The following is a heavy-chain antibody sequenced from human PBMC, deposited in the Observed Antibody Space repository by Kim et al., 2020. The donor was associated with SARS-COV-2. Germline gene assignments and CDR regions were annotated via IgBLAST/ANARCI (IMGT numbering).Heavy chain of an antibody. CDR3: ATVFLVRGVILSYFDY. D-gene: IGHD3-10*01. CDR1: GYTLTELS. Sequence: ASVKVSCKVSGYTLTELSMHWVRQAPGKGLEWMGGFDPEDGETIYAQKFQGRVTMTEDTSTDTAYMELSSLRSEDTAVYYCATVFLVRGVILSYFDYWGQGTLVTVSS. J-gene: IGHJ4*02. CDR2: FDPEDGET. V-gene: IGHV1-24*01.